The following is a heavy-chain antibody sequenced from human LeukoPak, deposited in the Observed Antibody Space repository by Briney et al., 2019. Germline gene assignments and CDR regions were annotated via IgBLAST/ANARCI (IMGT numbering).Heavy chain of an antibody. CDR2: IYYSGST. V-gene: IGHV4-31*03. CDR1: GGSISSGGYY. J-gene: IGHJ4*02. D-gene: IGHD3-22*01. Sequence: SETLSLTCTVSGGSISSGGYYWSWIRQHPGKGLEWIGYIYYSGSTYYNPSLKSRVTISVDTSKNQFSLKLSSVTAADTAVYCCARGRKTTYYYDSSGYYGGYYFDYWGQGTLVTVSS. CDR3: ARGRKTTYYYDSSGYYGGYYFDY.